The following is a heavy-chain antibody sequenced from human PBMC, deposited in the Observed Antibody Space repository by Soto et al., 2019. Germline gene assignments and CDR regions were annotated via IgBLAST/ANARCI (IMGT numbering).Heavy chain of an antibody. CDR3: STGPYYSDRSGYYFAFEI. J-gene: IGHJ3*02. D-gene: IGHD3-22*01. CDR1: DFSFSNAW. V-gene: IGHV3-15*07. Sequence: GGSLRLSCAASDFSFSNAWMNWVRQAPGKGLEWVGRIKTKTDGGTTDYAAPVKGRFTISRDDSKTTLYLQMDSLKTEDTAVYWCSTGPYYSDRSGYYFAFEIWGQGTMVTVSS. CDR2: IKTKTDGGTT.